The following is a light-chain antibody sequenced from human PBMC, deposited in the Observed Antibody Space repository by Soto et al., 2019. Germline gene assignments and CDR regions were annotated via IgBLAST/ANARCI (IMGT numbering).Light chain of an antibody. Sequence: DIVLTQSPDTLSLSPGERATLSCRASQSVSNNYLAWYQQKPGQTPRLVIYHASNRAPGIPDRFTGGGSGTEFILVISRLEHEDFAVYYWQQYGFSPPVTFGQGTRLDIK. CDR3: QQYGFSPPVT. CDR1: QSVSNNY. V-gene: IGKV3-20*01. J-gene: IGKJ5*01. CDR2: HAS.